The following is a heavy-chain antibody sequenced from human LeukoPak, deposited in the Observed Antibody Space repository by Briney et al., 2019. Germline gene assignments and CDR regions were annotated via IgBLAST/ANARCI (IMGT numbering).Heavy chain of an antibody. D-gene: IGHD7-27*01. CDR3: ARDGPIWGYYYYMDV. V-gene: IGHV4-39*07. CDR2: IYYSGST. J-gene: IGHJ6*03. CDR1: GGSISSSSDY. Sequence: PSETLSLTCTVSGGSISSSSDYWGWIRQPPGKGLEWIGSIYYSGSTYYNPSLKSRVTISVDTSKNQFSLKLSSVTAADTAVYYCARDGPIWGYYYYMDVWGKGTTVTVSS.